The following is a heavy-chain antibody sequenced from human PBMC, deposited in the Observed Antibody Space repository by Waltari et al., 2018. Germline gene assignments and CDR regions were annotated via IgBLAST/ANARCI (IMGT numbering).Heavy chain of an antibody. J-gene: IGHJ6*03. CDR1: GGSFSGYY. V-gene: IGHV4-34*01. D-gene: IGHD3-22*01. Sequence: QVQLQQWGAGLLKPSETLSLTCAVYGGSFSGYYWSWIRQPPGKGLEWIGEINHSGSTNYNPSLKSRVTISVDTSKNQFSLKLSSVTAADTAVYYCARGGGGKRGYPYYYYYYMDVWGKGTTVTVSS. CDR3: ARGGGGKRGYPYYYYYYMDV. CDR2: INHSGST.